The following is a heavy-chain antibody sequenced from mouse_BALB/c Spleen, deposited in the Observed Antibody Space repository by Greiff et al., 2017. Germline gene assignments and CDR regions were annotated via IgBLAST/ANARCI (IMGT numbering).Heavy chain of an antibody. CDR3: AGFYYGSSPFAY. CDR2: INPSTGYT. J-gene: IGHJ3*01. V-gene: IGHV1-7*01. Sequence: VQLQQSGAELAKPGASVKMSCKASGYTFTSYWMHWVKQRPGQGLEWIGYINPSTGYTEYNQKFKDKATLTADKSSSTAYMQLSSLTSEDSAVYYCAGFYYGSSPFAYWGQGTLVTVSA. D-gene: IGHD1-1*01. CDR1: GYTFTSYW.